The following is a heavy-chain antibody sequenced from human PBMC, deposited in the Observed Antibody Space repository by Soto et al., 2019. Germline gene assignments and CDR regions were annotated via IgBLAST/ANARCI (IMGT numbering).Heavy chain of an antibody. CDR1: GFTFSSYW. CDR2: IKQDGSEK. D-gene: IGHD2-21*02. Sequence: EVQLVESGGGLVQPGGSLRLSCAASGFTFSSYWMSWVRQAPGKGLEWVANIKQDGSEKYYVDSVKGRFTISRDNAKNSLYLQMNSLRAEDTAVYYCARETAFYCGGDCYPFDYWGQGTLVTVSS. CDR3: ARETAFYCGGDCYPFDY. V-gene: IGHV3-7*03. J-gene: IGHJ4*02.